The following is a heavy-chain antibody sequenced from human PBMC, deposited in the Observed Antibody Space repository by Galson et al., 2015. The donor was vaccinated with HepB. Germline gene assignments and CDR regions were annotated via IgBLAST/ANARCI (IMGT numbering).Heavy chain of an antibody. CDR1: GFTFSWSA. D-gene: IGHD3-16*01. Sequence: SLRLSCAASGFTFSWSAMSWVRQAPGKGLEWVSVISGSGSDTYYTDSVKGRFTISRDNSKNTLFLQMNYLRVEDTAVYYCARGRQLDPWGQGTLVTVSS. J-gene: IGHJ5*02. V-gene: IGHV3-23*01. CDR3: ARGRQLDP. CDR2: ISGSGSDT.